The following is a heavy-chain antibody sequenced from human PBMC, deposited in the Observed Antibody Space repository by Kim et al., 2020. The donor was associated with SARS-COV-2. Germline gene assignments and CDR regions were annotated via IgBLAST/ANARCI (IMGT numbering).Heavy chain of an antibody. CDR3: ARGFRSSQFSSFDP. V-gene: IGHV3-7*01. CDR2: INQDGREK. D-gene: IGHD6-6*01. Sequence: GGSLRLSCAASGFSFSDYWMSWVRQAPGRGLEWVANINQDGREKYYVDSVKGRFTISRDNAKNSLYLQMTSLRVDDTAVYYCARGFRSSQFSSFDPWGQG. CDR1: GFSFSDYW. J-gene: IGHJ5*02.